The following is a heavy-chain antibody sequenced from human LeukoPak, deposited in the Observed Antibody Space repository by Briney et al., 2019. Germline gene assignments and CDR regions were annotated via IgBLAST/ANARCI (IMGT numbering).Heavy chain of an antibody. CDR3: ARGRDHYYDSSGYYGYYYYGMDV. D-gene: IGHD3-22*01. CDR2: MNPNSGNT. J-gene: IGHJ6*02. Sequence: GASVKVSCKASGYTFTSYDINWVRQAPGQGLEWMGWMNPNSGNTGYAQKFQGRVTMTRNTSISTAYMELSSLRSEDTAVYYCARGRDHYYDSSGYYGYYYYGMDVWGQGTTVTVSS. CDR1: GYTFTSYD. V-gene: IGHV1-8*01.